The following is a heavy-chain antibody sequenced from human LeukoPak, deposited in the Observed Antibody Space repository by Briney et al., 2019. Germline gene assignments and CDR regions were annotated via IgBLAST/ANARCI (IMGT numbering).Heavy chain of an antibody. D-gene: IGHD3-16*02. CDR3: ATRVWGSYRYTHRFDY. V-gene: IGHV1-24*01. Sequence: VASVKVSCKVSGYTLTELSVHWVRQAPGKGLEWMGGFDPEDGETIYAQKFQGRVTMTEDTSTDTAYMELSSLRSEDTAVYYCATRVWGSYRYTHRFDYWGQGTLVTVSS. J-gene: IGHJ4*02. CDR1: GYTLTELS. CDR2: FDPEDGET.